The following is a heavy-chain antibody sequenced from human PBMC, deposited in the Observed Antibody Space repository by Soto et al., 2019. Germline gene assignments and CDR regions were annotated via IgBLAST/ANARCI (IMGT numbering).Heavy chain of an antibody. J-gene: IGHJ4*02. CDR2: ISYDGSNK. D-gene: IGHD3-22*01. Sequence: GGSLRLSCAASGFTFSSYGMHWVRQAPGKGLEWVAVISYDGSNKYYADSVKGRFTISRDNSKNTLYLQMNSLRAEDTAVYYCAKDLRINYYDSSGSLDYWGQGTLVTVSS. CDR1: GFTFSSYG. V-gene: IGHV3-30*18. CDR3: AKDLRINYYDSSGSLDY.